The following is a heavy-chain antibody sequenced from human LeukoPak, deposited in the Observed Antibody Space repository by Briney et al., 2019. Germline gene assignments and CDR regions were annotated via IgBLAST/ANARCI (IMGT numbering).Heavy chain of an antibody. CDR1: GGTFSSYA. CDR3: ARVARVGAYYFDY. Sequence: AASVKVSCKASGGTFSSYAISWVRQAPGQGLEWMGGIISIFGTANYAQKFQGRVTITADESTSTAYMELSSLRSEDTAVYYCARVARVGAYYFDYWGQGTLVTVSS. D-gene: IGHD1-26*01. V-gene: IGHV1-69*13. CDR2: IISIFGTA. J-gene: IGHJ4*02.